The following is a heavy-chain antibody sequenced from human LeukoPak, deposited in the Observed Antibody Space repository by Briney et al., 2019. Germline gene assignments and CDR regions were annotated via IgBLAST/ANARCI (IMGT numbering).Heavy chain of an antibody. CDR2: IRGDGSMT. J-gene: IGHJ4*02. V-gene: IGHV3-74*01. CDR1: EFTFSAYW. CDR3: ARENLAAAADY. Sequence: PGGSLRLSCAASEFTFSAYWMHWVRQAPGKGLVWVSRIRGDGSMTNYADSVKGRFTISRDNAKNTLYLQMNSLRLEDTAVYYGARENLAAAADYWGQGTVVTVSS. D-gene: IGHD6-25*01.